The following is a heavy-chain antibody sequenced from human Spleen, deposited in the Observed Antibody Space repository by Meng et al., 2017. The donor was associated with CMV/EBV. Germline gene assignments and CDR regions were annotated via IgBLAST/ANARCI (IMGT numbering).Heavy chain of an antibody. J-gene: IGHJ4*02. CDR1: GFTFSTYA. Sequence: GESLKISCATSGFTFSTYAMSWVRQAPGKGLEWVSGISDNGDRTYYADSVKGRFTISRDNSKNTLYLEMNSLRGEDTAVYHCVRESPDTYRLDYWGQGTLVTVSS. D-gene: IGHD2-2*02. V-gene: IGHV3-23*01. CDR2: ISDNGDRT. CDR3: VRESPDTYRLDY.